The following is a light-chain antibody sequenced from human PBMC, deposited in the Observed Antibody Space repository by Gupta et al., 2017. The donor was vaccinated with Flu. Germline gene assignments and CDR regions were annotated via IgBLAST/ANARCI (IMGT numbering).Light chain of an antibody. CDR3: GTWDSSLSGGV. V-gene: IGLV1-51*02. CDR1: SSNIGNNY. CDR2: END. Sequence: QSVLTQPPSASAAPGHKVTISCSGSSSNIGNNYVSWFQQLPGTAPKLLIYENDKRPSGIPDRFSGSKSGTSATLGITGLQTGDEADYYCGTWDSSLSGGVFGGGTKVTVL. J-gene: IGLJ3*02.